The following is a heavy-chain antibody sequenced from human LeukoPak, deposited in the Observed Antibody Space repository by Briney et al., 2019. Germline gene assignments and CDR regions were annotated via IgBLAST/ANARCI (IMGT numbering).Heavy chain of an antibody. CDR1: GFTFSSYA. CDR3: ARDLYYYDSSGYDPPSYYGMDV. D-gene: IGHD3-22*01. CDR2: ISYDGSNK. Sequence: PGGSLRLSCAASGFTFSSYAMHWVRQAPGKGLEWVAVISYDGSNKYYADSVKGRFTISRDNSKNTLYLQMNSLRAEDTAVYYCARDLYYYDSSGYDPPSYYGMDVWGQGTTVTVSS. V-gene: IGHV3-30*04. J-gene: IGHJ6*02.